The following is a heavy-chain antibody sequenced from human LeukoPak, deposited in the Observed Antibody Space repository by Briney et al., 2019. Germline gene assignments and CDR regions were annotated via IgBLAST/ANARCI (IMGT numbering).Heavy chain of an antibody. CDR3: AKDRLGVTPDAFDI. CDR1: GFTFSSYV. Sequence: GGSLRLSCAASGFTFSSYVMTWVRQAPGKSLEWVSGISGSGDSTYYADSVKGRFTISRDNSKNTLYPQMNSLRGEDTAVYYCAKDRLGVTPDAFDIWGQGTMVTVSS. J-gene: IGHJ3*02. D-gene: IGHD3-3*01. CDR2: ISGSGDST. V-gene: IGHV3-23*01.